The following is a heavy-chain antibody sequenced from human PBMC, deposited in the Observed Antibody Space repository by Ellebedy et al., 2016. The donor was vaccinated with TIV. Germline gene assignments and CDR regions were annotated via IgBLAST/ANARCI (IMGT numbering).Heavy chain of an antibody. D-gene: IGHD4-17*01. Sequence: PGGSLRLSCTASGFTFVDYSMSWVRQAPGKGLEWVGFIRSKAYGGTTEYAASVKGRFTISRDDSKSIAYLQMNSLKTEDTAVYYCTRSTMTAVTTPYYFDYWGQGTLVTVSS. CDR3: TRSTMTAVTTPYYFDY. V-gene: IGHV3-49*04. CDR2: IRSKAYGGTT. CDR1: GFTFVDYS. J-gene: IGHJ4*02.